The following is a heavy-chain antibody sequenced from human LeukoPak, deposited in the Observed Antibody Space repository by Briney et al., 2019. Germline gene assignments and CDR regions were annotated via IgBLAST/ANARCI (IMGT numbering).Heavy chain of an antibody. CDR3: ARDSIGYSSSPESPGDY. CDR2: ISAYNGNT. D-gene: IGHD6-13*01. Sequence: ASVKVSCKASGYTFTSYGISWVRQAPGQGLEWMGWISAYNGNTNYAQKLQGRVTMTTDTSTSTAYMELRSLRSDDTAVYYCARDSIGYSSSPESPGDYWGQGTLVTVSS. CDR1: GYTFTSYG. V-gene: IGHV1-18*01. J-gene: IGHJ4*02.